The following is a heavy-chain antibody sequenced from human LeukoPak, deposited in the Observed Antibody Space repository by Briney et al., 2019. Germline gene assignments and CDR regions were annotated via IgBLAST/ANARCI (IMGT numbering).Heavy chain of an antibody. D-gene: IGHD3-10*01. J-gene: IGHJ4*02. CDR3: ARRRGYYGSGSSFDY. CDR1: GGSFSGCY. V-gene: IGHV4-34*01. CDR2: INHSGST. Sequence: NPSETLSLTCAVYGGSFSGCYWSWIRQPPGKGLEWIGEINHSGSTNYNPSLKSRVTISVDTSKNQFSLKLSSVTAADTAVYYCARRRGYYGSGSSFDYWGQGTLVTVSS.